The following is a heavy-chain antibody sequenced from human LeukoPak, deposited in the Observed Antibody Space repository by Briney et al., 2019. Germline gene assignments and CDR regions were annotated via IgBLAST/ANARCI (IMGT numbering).Heavy chain of an antibody. CDR2: ISYDGSRK. CDR1: GFTFTNFV. J-gene: IGHJ4*02. V-gene: IGHV3-30*18. CDR3: AKDQSSSSWYGFDY. D-gene: IGHD6-13*01. Sequence: GGSLRLSCAVSGFTFTNFVLHWVRQAPGKGLEWVAVISYDGSRKYYADSVKGRFTISRDDSKSTLYLEMNSLRTEDTAMYYCAKDQSSSSWYGFDYWGQGSLVSVSS.